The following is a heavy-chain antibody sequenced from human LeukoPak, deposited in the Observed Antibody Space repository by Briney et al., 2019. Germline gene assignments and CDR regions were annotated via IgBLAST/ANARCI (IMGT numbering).Heavy chain of an antibody. CDR2: ISYDGSKK. CDR1: GFTFSSYA. CDR3: ARALGYCTNGGCYP. D-gene: IGHD2-8*01. Sequence: GGSLRLSCAASGFTFSSYAMHWVRQAPGKGLEWVAVISYDGSKKFYGDSVRGRFTISRDNSKNTLYLQMNSLRAEDTAVYYCARALGYCTNGGCYPWGQGTLVTVSS. V-gene: IGHV3-30*14. J-gene: IGHJ5*02.